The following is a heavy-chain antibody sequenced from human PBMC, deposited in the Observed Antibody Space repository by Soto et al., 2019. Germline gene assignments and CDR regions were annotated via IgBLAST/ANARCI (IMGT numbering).Heavy chain of an antibody. CDR2: IYHSGST. CDR1: GYSISSGYY. V-gene: IGHV4-38-2*01. D-gene: IGHD3-22*01. CDR3: ARGTGIVVVIIDY. J-gene: IGHJ4*02. Sequence: SETLSLTCAVSGYSISSGYYWGWIRQPPGKGLEWIGSIYHSGSTYYNPSLKSRVTISVDTSKNQFSLKLSSVTAADTAVYYCARGTGIVVVIIDYWGQGTLVTVSS.